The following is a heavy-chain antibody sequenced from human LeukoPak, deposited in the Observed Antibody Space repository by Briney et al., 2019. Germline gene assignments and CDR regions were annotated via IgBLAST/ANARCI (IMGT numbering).Heavy chain of an antibody. CDR3: ARWATSGWFDP. V-gene: IGHV4-39*01. CDR1: GGSISSSSYY. D-gene: IGHD5-24*01. J-gene: IGHJ5*02. Sequence: SETLSLTCTVSGGSISSSSYYWGWIRQPPGKGLEWIGSIHYSGSTYYNPSLKSRVTISVDTSKNQFSLKLSSVTAADTAVYYCARWATSGWFDPWGQGTLVTVSS. CDR2: IHYSGST.